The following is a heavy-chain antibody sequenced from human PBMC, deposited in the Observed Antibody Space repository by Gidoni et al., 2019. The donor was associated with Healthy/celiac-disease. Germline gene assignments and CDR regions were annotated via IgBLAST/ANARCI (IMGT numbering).Heavy chain of an antibody. J-gene: IGHJ3*02. CDR3: ARDQPWRYGSGSHRAFDI. V-gene: IGHV1-69*04. CDR2: IIPILGIA. Sequence: QLVQSGAEVKKPGSSVKVSCKASGGTFSSYAISWVRQAPGQGLEWMGRIIPILGIANYAQKFQGRVTITADKSTSTAYMELSSLRSEDTAVYYCARDQPWRYGSGSHRAFDIWGQGTMVTVSS. D-gene: IGHD3-10*01. CDR1: GGTFSSYA.